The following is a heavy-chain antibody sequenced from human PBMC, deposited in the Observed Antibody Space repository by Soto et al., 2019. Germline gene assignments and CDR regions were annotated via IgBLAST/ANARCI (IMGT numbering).Heavy chain of an antibody. J-gene: IGHJ5*02. Sequence: PGGSLRLSCTASGFTFSDCWMTWVRQAPGKGLEGVARIKRDESEKKYADSVKGRFSISRANAKNSMYLQMDSLRGEDTAVYYCVRGGSNYASWGQGTLVTVSS. CDR3: VRGGSNYAS. CDR2: IKRDESEK. CDR1: GFTFSDCW. V-gene: IGHV3-7*01. D-gene: IGHD4-4*01.